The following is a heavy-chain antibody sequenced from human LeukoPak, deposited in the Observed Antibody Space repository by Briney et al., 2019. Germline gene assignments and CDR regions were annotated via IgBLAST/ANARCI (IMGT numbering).Heavy chain of an antibody. V-gene: IGHV3-11*01. J-gene: IGHJ4*02. D-gene: IGHD4/OR15-4a*01. Sequence: PGGSLRLSCAASGFTFSDYYMSWIRQAPGKGLGWVSYINSDGSTIYYADSVKGRFTISRDNAKNSLYLQMNSLRAEDTAVYYCAGEDFYCASPGCQHRNFDSWGQGTLVTVSS. CDR3: AGEDFYCASPGCQHRNFDS. CDR2: INSDGSTI. CDR1: GFTFSDYY.